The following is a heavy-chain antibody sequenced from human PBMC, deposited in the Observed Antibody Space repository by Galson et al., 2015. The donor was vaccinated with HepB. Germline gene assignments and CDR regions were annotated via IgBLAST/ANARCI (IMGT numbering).Heavy chain of an antibody. CDR2: IYPGDFDT. V-gene: IGHV5-51*01. Sequence: WVRQMPGKGLEWMGIIYPGDFDTRYSPSFQGQVTISADKSISTAYLQWSSLKASDTAMYYCARQPYSSGWYYGMDVWGQGTTVTVSS. D-gene: IGHD6-19*01. CDR3: ARQPYSSGWYYGMDV. J-gene: IGHJ6*02.